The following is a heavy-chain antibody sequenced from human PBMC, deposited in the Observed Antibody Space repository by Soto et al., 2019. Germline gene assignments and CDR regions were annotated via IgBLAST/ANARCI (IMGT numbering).Heavy chain of an antibody. D-gene: IGHD3-3*01. Sequence: GGSLRLSCAASGFTFSSYAMHWVRQAPGKGLEWVAVISYDGSNKYYADSVKGRFTISRDNSKNTLYLQMNSLRAEDMAVYYCARGLVMYDFWSGYYYFDYWGQGTLVTVSS. CDR3: ARGLVMYDFWSGYYYFDY. J-gene: IGHJ4*02. V-gene: IGHV3-30-3*01. CDR1: GFTFSSYA. CDR2: ISYDGSNK.